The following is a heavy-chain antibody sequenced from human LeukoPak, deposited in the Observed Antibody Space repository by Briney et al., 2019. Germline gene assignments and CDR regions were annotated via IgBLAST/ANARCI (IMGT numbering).Heavy chain of an antibody. J-gene: IGHJ6*03. CDR1: SYSLSRGYY. Sequence: SETLSLTCTVSSYSLSRGYYWGWIRQPPGKGLEWIGTIYHSGSTYYNPSLKSRVTISVDTSKNQFSLKLSSVAAADTAVYYCARVHSSSWYYYYYYYMDVWGKGTTVTVSS. V-gene: IGHV4-38-2*02. CDR3: ARVHSSSWYYYYYYYMDV. D-gene: IGHD6-13*01. CDR2: IYHSGST.